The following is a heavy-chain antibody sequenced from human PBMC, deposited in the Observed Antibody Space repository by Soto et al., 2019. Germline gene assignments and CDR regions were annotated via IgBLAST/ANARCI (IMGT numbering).Heavy chain of an antibody. Sequence: PSETVSLTCTVSGGSFSAYLWSWIRPPPGRGLEWLSYISPSTTYTTYAGSVKGRFTISRDNAKNSLYLQMDNLGGEDTAIYHCAGGNVNQQPWPLWGQGTLVTVPQ. D-gene: IGHD1-1*01. CDR2: ISPSTTYT. CDR1: GGSFSAYL. V-gene: IGHV3-11*03. CDR3: AGGNVNQQPWPL. J-gene: IGHJ4*02.